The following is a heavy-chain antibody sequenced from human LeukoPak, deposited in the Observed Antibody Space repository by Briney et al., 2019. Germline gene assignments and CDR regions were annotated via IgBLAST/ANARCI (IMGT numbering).Heavy chain of an antibody. CDR3: ARGRVVAATDPYYYYYYYMDV. V-gene: IGHV1-8*02. CDR2: MNPNSGNT. D-gene: IGHD2-15*01. Sequence: GASVKVSCKTSGYPFTNYDINWVRQATRQGLEWMGWMNPNSGNTGYAQKFQGRVTMTRDTSISTAYMELSRLRSDDTAVYYCARGRVVAATDPYYYYYYYMDVWGKGTTVTVSS. CDR1: GYPFTNYD. J-gene: IGHJ6*03.